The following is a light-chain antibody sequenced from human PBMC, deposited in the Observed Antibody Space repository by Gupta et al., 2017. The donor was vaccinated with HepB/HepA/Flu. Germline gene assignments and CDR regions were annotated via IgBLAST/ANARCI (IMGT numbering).Light chain of an antibody. J-gene: IGLJ1*01. CDR1: NNNVGDQG. CDR3: SACDSSLSAHV. CDR2: RTN. V-gene: IGLV10-54*04. Sequence: QAGLSQPPSVSKGLRQTATLTCTGDNNNVGDQGAVWLQRHQGLPPKLLSYRTNSRPSGISERFSASRSGNTASLTITGLQPEDEADYYCSACDSSLSAHVFGTGTKVTVL.